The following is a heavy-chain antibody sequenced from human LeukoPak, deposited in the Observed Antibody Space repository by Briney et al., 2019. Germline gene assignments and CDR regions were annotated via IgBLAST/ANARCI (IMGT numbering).Heavy chain of an antibody. V-gene: IGHV1-46*01. CDR3: ARLSSGYDSSGYYNWYFDL. J-gene: IGHJ2*01. D-gene: IGHD3-22*01. Sequence: ASVKVSCKASGYTFTSYYMHWVRQAPGQGLEWMGIINPSGGSTSYAQKFQGRVTMTRDTSTSTVYMELSSLRSEDTAVYYCARLSSGYDSSGYYNWYFDLWGRGTLVTVSS. CDR2: INPSGGST. CDR1: GYTFTSYY.